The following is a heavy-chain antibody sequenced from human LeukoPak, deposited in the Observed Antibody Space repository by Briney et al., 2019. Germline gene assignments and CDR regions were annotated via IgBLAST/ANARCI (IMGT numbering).Heavy chain of an antibody. CDR2: IRYDGSNK. CDR3: AKGYSSSWYYFDY. V-gene: IGHV3-30*02. D-gene: IGHD6-13*01. J-gene: IGHJ4*02. Sequence: GGSLRLSCAASGFTFSSYGMHWVRQAPGKGLEWVAFIRYDGSNKYYADSVKGRFTISRDNSKNTLYLQMNSLRAEDTAVYYCAKGYSSSWYYFDYWGQGTLVTVSS. CDR1: GFTFSSYG.